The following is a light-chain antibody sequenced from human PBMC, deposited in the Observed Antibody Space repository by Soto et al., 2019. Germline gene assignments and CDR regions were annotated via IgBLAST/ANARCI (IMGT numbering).Light chain of an antibody. CDR3: QQYDNSPLT. Sequence: EIVLTQSPGTLSLSPGERATLSCRASQSVSSSFLAWYQQKPGQAPRLLIYGASSRATGIPDRFSGSGSGNDFPLTISRLEPEDFAVYYCQQYDNSPLTFGGGTKVEIK. V-gene: IGKV3-20*01. J-gene: IGKJ4*01. CDR1: QSVSSSF. CDR2: GAS.